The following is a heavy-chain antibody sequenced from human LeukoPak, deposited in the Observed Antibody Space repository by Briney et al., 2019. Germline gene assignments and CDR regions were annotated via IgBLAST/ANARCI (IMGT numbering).Heavy chain of an antibody. CDR3: ARGRAGRSPFNWFDP. V-gene: IGHV1-2*02. J-gene: IGHJ5*02. D-gene: IGHD6-13*01. CDR1: GYTFTGYY. Sequence: ASVKVSCKASGYTFTGYYMHWVRQAPGQGLEWMGWINPNSGGTNYAQKFQGRVTMTRDTSISTAYMELSSLRSEDTAVYYCARGRAGRSPFNWFDPWGQGTLVTVSS. CDR2: INPNSGGT.